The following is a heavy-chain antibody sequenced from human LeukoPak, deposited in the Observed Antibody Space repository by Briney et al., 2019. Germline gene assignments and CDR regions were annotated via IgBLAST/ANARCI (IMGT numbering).Heavy chain of an antibody. CDR1: GDSVSNDRYY. V-gene: IGHV4-61*01. CDR3: ARYNWNTWFDP. D-gene: IGHD1-1*01. Sequence: PSETLSLTCTVSGDSVSNDRYYWTWIRQSPGKGLEWIAYIRYSGHTNYNPSLDTRVTISLDASKNQLSLRLYSVTAADTAMYHCARYNWNTWFDPWGQGALVTVSS. J-gene: IGHJ5*02. CDR2: IRYSGHT.